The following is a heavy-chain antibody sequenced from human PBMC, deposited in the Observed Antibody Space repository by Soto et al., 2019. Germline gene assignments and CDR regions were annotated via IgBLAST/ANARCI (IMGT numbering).Heavy chain of an antibody. D-gene: IGHD1-26*01. CDR1: GFTFSSYG. CDR2: RWYDGSNK. Sequence: QVQLVESGGGVVQPGRSLRLSCAASGFTFSSYGMHWVRQAPGKGLEWVAVRWYDGSNKYYADSVKGRFTISRDNSKNTLYLQMNSLRAEDTAVYYCARDSYYGYYYGMDVWGQGPTVTVSS. CDR3: ARDSYYGYYYGMDV. J-gene: IGHJ6*02. V-gene: IGHV3-33*01.